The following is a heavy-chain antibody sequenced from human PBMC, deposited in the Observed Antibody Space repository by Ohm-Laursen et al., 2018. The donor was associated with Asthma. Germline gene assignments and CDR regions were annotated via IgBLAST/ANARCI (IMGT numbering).Heavy chain of an antibody. Sequence: SLRLSCAASGFTVSSNYMSWVRQAPGKGLEWVSVIYSGGSTYYADSVKGRFTISRDNSKNTLYLQMNSLRAEDTAVYYCASWTGYYYYYGMDVWGQGTTVTVSS. V-gene: IGHV3-53*01. D-gene: IGHD3/OR15-3a*01. CDR3: ASWTGYYYYYGMDV. J-gene: IGHJ6*02. CDR2: IYSGGST. CDR1: GFTVSSNY.